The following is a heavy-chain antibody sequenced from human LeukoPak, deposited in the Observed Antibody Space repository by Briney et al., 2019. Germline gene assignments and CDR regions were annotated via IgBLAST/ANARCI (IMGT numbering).Heavy chain of an antibody. D-gene: IGHD4-17*01. CDR2: ISSGGTYK. J-gene: IGHJ3*02. CDR3: ARPTTVTTISADAFDI. Sequence: PGRSLRLSCAASGFTFSDYTMNWVRQAPGKGLEWVSSISSGGTYKYYADSVKGRFTISRDNAQNSLYLQMNSLRAEDSSVYYCARPTTVTTISADAFDIWGQGTMVTVSS. CDR1: GFTFSDYT. V-gene: IGHV3-21*01.